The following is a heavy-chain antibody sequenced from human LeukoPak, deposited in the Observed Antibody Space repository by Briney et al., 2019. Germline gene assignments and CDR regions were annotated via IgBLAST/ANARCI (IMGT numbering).Heavy chain of an antibody. CDR1: GGTFSSYA. CDR2: IIPIFGTA. Sequence: SVKVSCKASGGTFSSYAISWVRQAPGQGLEWMGEIIPIFGTANYAQKLQGRVTITTDESTSTRYMELSSLRSEDTAVYYCARESRRCGSDFNFDDWGQGTLVTVSS. V-gene: IGHV1-69*05. J-gene: IGHJ4*02. D-gene: IGHD2-21*02. CDR3: ARESRRCGSDFNFDD.